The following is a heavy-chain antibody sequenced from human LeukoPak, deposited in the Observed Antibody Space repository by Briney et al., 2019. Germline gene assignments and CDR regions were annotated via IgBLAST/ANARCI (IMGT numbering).Heavy chain of an antibody. CDR3: ARFRSTSGSYPLDY. CDR2: ISGIGGYI. D-gene: IGHD1-26*01. J-gene: IGHJ4*02. V-gene: IGHV3-23*01. Sequence: PGGSLRLSCAASGFTFTTYAMSWVRQAPGKGLEWVSAISGIGGYICYADSVKGRFTMSRDNSKNTLYLQMNSLRAEDTAVYYCARFRSTSGSYPLDYWGQGTLVAVSS. CDR1: GFTFTTYA.